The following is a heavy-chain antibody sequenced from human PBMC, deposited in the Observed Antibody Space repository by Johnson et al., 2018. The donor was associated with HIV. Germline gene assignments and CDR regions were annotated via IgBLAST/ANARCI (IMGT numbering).Heavy chain of an antibody. J-gene: IGHJ3*02. V-gene: IGHV3-7*05. CDR2: IKQDGSEK. CDR3: ARGGNRYYNFWSGYYRDAFDI. CDR1: GFTFSSYW. Sequence: VQLVESGGGLVQPGGSLRLSCAASGFTFSSYWMGWVRQAPGKGLEWVANIKQDGSEKYYVDSLKGRFTISRDNAKNSLYLQMNSLRAEDTAVYYCARGGNRYYNFWSGYYRDAFDIWGQGTMVTVSS. D-gene: IGHD3-3*01.